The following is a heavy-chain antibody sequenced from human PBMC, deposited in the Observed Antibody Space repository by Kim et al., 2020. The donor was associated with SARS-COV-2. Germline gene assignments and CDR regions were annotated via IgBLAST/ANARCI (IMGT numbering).Heavy chain of an antibody. CDR2: GT. V-gene: IGHV1-2*02. CDR3: ARDPAGIAAH. J-gene: IGHJ4*02. Sequence: GTNYAQKFQGRGTRTRDTSISTAYMELSRLRSDDTAVYYCARDPAGIAAHWGQGTLVTVSS. D-gene: IGHD6-13*01.